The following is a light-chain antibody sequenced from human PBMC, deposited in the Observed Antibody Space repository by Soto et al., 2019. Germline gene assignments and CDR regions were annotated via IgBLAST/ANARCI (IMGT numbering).Light chain of an antibody. CDR2: DAS. CDR1: QTISRW. Sequence: DIQVTQPPSTLSASVGDEVTITCRVRQTISRWLAWYQQKPGRAPKLLIYDASTLESGVPSRFSGSGSETEFTLTISRLQPDDFATYFCHSRAFGQGTRLEN. J-gene: IGKJ5*01. CDR3: HSRA. V-gene: IGKV1-5*01.